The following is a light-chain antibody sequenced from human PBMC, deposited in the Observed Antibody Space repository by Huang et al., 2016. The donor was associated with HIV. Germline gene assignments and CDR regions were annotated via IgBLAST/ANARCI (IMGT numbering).Light chain of an antibody. CDR3: QQYNTWPYT. Sequence: ELVMTQSPATLSVSPGDRVTLSCGASQSITNNLAWFQQKYGQAPRLLIYDASTRARGISARFSGGGSGTEFALTISSLQSEDSAVYYCQQYNTWPYTFGQGTKLEIK. CDR1: QSITNN. CDR2: DAS. V-gene: IGKV3D-15*01. J-gene: IGKJ2*01.